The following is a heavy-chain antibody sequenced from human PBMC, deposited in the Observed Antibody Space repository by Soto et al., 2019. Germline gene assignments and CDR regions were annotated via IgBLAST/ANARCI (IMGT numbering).Heavy chain of an antibody. D-gene: IGHD1-26*01. CDR2: ISYDERNN. CDR3: ARGGSSYLWYFDL. V-gene: IGHV3-30*04. J-gene: IGHJ2*01. Sequence: GGSLRLSCAASGFTFSSSAMHWVRQAPGKGLEWVAVISYDERNNYYADSVKGRFTISRDNSKNTLYLQMNSLRVEDTAVYYCARGGSSYLWYFDLWGPGTLVTSPQ. CDR1: GFTFSSSA.